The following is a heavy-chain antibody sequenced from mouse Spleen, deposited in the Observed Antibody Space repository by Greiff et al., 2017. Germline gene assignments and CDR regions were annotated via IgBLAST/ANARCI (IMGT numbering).Heavy chain of an antibody. CDR2: IHPNSGST. CDR1: GYTFTSYW. CDR3: ARDRDSAWFAY. Sequence: VQLQQSGAELVKPGASVKLSCKASGYTFTSYWMHWVKQRPGQGLEWIGMIHPNSGSTNYNEKFKSKATLTVDKSSSTAYMQLSSLTSEDSAVYYCARDRDSAWFAYWGQGTLVTVSA. J-gene: IGHJ3*01. V-gene: IGHV1-64*01. D-gene: IGHD3-1*01.